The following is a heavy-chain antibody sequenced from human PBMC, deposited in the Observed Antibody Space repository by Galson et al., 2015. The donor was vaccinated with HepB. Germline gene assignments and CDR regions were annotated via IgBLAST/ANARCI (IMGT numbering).Heavy chain of an antibody. CDR1: GFTVSSNY. V-gene: IGHV3-66*02. Sequence: SLRLSCAASGFTVSSNYMSWVRQAPGKGLEWVSVIYTGGSTYYADSVKGRFSISRDNSKNTLYLQMNSLRAEDTAVYYCARAAGGPQWRGAWFGAFDIWGQGTMVTVSS. CDR3: ARAAGGPQWRGAWFGAFDI. D-gene: IGHD3-10*01. J-gene: IGHJ3*02. CDR2: IYTGGST.